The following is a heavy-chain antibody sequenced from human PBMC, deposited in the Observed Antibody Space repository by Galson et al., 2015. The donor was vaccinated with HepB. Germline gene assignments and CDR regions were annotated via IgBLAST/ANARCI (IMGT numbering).Heavy chain of an antibody. D-gene: IGHD2-15*01. J-gene: IGHJ4*02. CDR2: ISANSGDT. Sequence: SVKVSCKASGYTFTVNGISWVRQAPGQGLEWMGWISANSGDTKYAQKFQGRVTLTRDTSTSSVHMELRSLRIDDTAVYYCARDRLHSLDYWGPGSLVTVSS. CDR1: GYTFTVNG. V-gene: IGHV1-18*04. CDR3: ARDRLHSLDY.